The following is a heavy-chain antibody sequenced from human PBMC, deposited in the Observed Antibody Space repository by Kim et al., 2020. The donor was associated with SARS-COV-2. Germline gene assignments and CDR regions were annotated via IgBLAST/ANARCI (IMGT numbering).Heavy chain of an antibody. V-gene: IGHV1-3*01. J-gene: IGHJ5*02. CDR3: ARAHSGTLEP. Sequence: KEYSQKCTGRVTITRAQSASTAYMELSSLSSEDTAVYYCARAHSGTLEPWGQGTLVTVSS. D-gene: IGHD1-7*01. CDR2: K.